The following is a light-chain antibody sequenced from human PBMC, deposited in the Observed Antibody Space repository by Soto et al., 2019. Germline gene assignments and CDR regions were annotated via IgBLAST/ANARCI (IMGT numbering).Light chain of an antibody. CDR2: DVS. CDR3: SSYTSSSSYV. V-gene: IGLV2-14*01. Sequence: QSVLTQPASVSGSPGQSITISCTGTSSDVGGYNYVSWYQQHPGKAPKLMIYDVSNRPSGVPNRFSGSKSGNTASLTISGLQAEDEADYCCSSYTSSSSYVFGTGTKVTVL. CDR1: SSDVGGYNY. J-gene: IGLJ1*01.